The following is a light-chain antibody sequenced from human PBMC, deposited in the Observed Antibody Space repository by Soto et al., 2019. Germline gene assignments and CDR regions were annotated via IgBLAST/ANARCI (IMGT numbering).Light chain of an antibody. CDR1: QSLLYSNGFSY. CDR2: VGS. J-gene: IGKJ1*01. Sequence: DIVMAQSPLSLPVTPGEPASISCRSSQSLLYSNGFSYLDWYVQKPGQSPQLLIPVGSDRASGVPDRFSGNGSGTDFTLKISRVEAEDVGVYYCMQSLQTPWTFGQGTNVEIK. V-gene: IGKV2-28*01. CDR3: MQSLQTPWT.